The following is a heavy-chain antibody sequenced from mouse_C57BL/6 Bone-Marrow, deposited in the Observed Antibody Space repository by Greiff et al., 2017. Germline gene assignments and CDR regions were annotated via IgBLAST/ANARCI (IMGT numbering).Heavy chain of an antibody. J-gene: IGHJ2*01. D-gene: IGHD2-5*01. CDR1: GYTFTSYW. Sequence: QVQLQQPGTELVKPGASVKLSCKASGYTFTSYWMHWVKQRPGQGLEWIGNINPSNGGTNYNEKFKSKATLTVDKSSSTAYMQLSSLTSEDSAVYYYAKYSYSNGYFDYWGQGTTLTVSS. V-gene: IGHV1-53*01. CDR3: AKYSYSNGYFDY. CDR2: INPSNGGT.